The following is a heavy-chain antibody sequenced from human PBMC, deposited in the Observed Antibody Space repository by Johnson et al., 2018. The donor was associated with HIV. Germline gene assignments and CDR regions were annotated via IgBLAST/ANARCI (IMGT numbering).Heavy chain of an antibody. V-gene: IGHV3-9*01. CDR3: TKGIVVGTPHDAFDI. J-gene: IGHJ3*02. Sequence: VQLVESGGGVVQPGGSLRLSCAASGFTFSSYWMHWVRHVPGKGLEWVAGLTWNSGRKGYADSVKGRFPISRDNAKNSLYRQMNSLKPEDTALYYCTKGIVVGTPHDAFDIWGQGTMVTVSS. D-gene: IGHD2-21*01. CDR2: LTWNSGRK. CDR1: GFTFSSYW.